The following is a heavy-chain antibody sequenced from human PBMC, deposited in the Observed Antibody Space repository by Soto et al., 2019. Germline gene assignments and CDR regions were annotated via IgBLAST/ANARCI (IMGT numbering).Heavy chain of an antibody. V-gene: IGHV3-48*02. Sequence: QLGGSLRLSCAASGFTFSSYSMNWVRQAPGKGLEWVSYISSSSSTIYYADSVKGRFTISRDNAKNSLYLQMNSLRDEDTAVYYCARDYRDGYNPYAFDIWGQGTMVTVSS. CDR3: ARDYRDGYNPYAFDI. CDR1: GFTFSSYS. CDR2: ISSSSSTI. D-gene: IGHD5-12*01. J-gene: IGHJ3*02.